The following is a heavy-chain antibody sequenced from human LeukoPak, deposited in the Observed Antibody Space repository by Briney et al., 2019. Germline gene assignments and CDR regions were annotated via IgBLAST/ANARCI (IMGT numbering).Heavy chain of an antibody. D-gene: IGHD6-19*01. J-gene: IGHJ4*02. CDR1: GGSISSYY. CDR2: IYYSGST. CDR3: ARGGKQWLANDY. Sequence: SETLSLTCTVSGGSISSYYWSWIRQPPGKGLEWIGYIYYSGSTNYNPSLKSRVTISVDTSKNQFSLKLSSVTAADTAVYYCARGGKQWLANDYWGQGTLVTVSS. V-gene: IGHV4-59*01.